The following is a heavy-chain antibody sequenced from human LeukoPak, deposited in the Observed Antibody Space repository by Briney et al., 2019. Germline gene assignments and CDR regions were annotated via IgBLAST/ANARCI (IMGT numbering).Heavy chain of an antibody. CDR2: ITGSGGNT. V-gene: IGHV3-23*01. CDR1: GYTFNNYA. J-gene: IGHJ4*02. Sequence: PGGSLRLSCAASGYTFNNYAMGRVRQAPGKGLEWVSAITGSGGNTYYADSVKGRFTISRDNSKNTVFLQMNSLRAEDTAVYYCAKWGDYDVLTGYYVSDYWGQGTLVTVSS. D-gene: IGHD3-9*01. CDR3: AKWGDYDVLTGYYVSDY.